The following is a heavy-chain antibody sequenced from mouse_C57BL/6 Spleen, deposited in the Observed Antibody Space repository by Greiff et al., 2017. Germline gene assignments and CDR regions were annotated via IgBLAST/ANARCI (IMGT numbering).Heavy chain of an antibody. CDR1: GYTFTDYY. D-gene: IGHD2-1*01. Sequence: EVQLQQSGPELVKPGASVKISCKASGYTFTDYYMNWVKQSHGKSLKWIGDINPNNGGTSYNQKFKGKATLTVDKSSSTAYMELRSLTSEDSAVYYCARWISYYGYFDVWGTGTTVTVSS. J-gene: IGHJ1*03. CDR2: INPNNGGT. CDR3: ARWISYYGYFDV. V-gene: IGHV1-26*01.